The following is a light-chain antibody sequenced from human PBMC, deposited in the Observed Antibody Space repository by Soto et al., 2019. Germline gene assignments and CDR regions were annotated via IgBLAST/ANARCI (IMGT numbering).Light chain of an antibody. CDR3: QQSYSTPIT. Sequence: DIQMTQSPSSLSASVGDRVTITCRASQSISSYLNWYQQKPGKAPKLLIYAASSLQSGVPSRFSGSGSGTDFTLYISSLQPEDFATYYCQQSYSTPITFGQVKRLEIK. V-gene: IGKV1-39*01. CDR1: QSISSY. CDR2: AAS. J-gene: IGKJ5*01.